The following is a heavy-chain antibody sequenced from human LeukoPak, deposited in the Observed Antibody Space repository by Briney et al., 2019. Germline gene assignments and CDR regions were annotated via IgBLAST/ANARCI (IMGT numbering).Heavy chain of an antibody. J-gene: IGHJ3*02. CDR2: IYYSGST. V-gene: IGHV4-39*01. CDR3: ARRESYYAFDI. Sequence: SETLSLTCTVSGGSISSSSYYWGWVRQPPGKGLEWIGSIYYSGSTYYNPSLKSRVTISVDTSKNQFSLKLSSVTAADTAVYYCARRESYYAFDIWGQGTMVTVSS. D-gene: IGHD1-26*01. CDR1: GGSISSSSYY.